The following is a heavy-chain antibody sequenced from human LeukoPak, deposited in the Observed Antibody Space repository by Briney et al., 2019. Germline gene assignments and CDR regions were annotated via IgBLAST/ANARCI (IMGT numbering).Heavy chain of an antibody. D-gene: IGHD3-22*01. CDR2: IKSKTDGGTT. J-gene: IGHJ4*02. CDR3: TTDWALSLSMIAVVINGEGY. Sequence: GGSLRLSCAASGFTFSSYAMSWVRQAPGKGLEWVGRIKSKTDGGTTDYAAPVKGRFTISRDDSKKTLYLQMNSLKNEDTAVYYCTTDWALSLSMIAVVINGEGYWGQGTQVTVSS. V-gene: IGHV3-15*01. CDR1: GFTFSSYA.